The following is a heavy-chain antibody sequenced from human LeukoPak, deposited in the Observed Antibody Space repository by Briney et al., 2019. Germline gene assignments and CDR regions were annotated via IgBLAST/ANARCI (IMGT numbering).Heavy chain of an antibody. Sequence: GASVKVSCKASGGTFSSYAISWVRQAPGQGLEWMGRIIPILGIANYAQKFQGRVTITADKSTSTAYMELSSLRSEDTAVYYCARGGEGGTFDPWGQGTLVTVSS. D-gene: IGHD3-16*01. J-gene: IGHJ5*02. CDR1: GGTFSSYA. V-gene: IGHV1-69*04. CDR3: ARGGEGGTFDP. CDR2: IIPILGIA.